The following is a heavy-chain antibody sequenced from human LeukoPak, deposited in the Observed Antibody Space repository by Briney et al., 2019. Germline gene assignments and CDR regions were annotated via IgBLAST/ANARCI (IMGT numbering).Heavy chain of an antibody. V-gene: IGHV4-31*03. Sequence: PSETLSLTCTVSGGSISSGGYYWSWIRQHPGKGLEWIGYMYYLGTTYYNPSLKSRVTISVDTSKNQFSLELSSVTGADTGVYYCARAVSDFWSGFSYYFDYWGQGTLVTVSS. CDR3: ARAVSDFWSGFSYYFDY. CDR1: GGSISSGGYY. D-gene: IGHD3-3*01. J-gene: IGHJ4*02. CDR2: MYYLGTT.